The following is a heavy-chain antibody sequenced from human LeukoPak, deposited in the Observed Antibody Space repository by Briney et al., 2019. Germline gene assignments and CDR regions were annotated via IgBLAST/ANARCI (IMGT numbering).Heavy chain of an antibody. Sequence: GGSLRLSCAPSGFTFSSYAMSWVRQAPGKGLEWVSAISGSGGSTYYAASVKGRFTISRDNSKNTLYLQMNSLRAEDTAVYYCAKDRGSGSFTDWGQGTLVTVSS. D-gene: IGHD3-10*01. CDR2: ISGSGGST. CDR3: AKDRGSGSFTD. J-gene: IGHJ4*02. CDR1: GFTFSSYA. V-gene: IGHV3-23*01.